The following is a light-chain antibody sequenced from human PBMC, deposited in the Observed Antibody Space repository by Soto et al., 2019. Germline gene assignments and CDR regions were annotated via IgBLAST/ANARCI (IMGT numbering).Light chain of an antibody. CDR3: KQRSDWSST. Sequence: EIVLTQSPAPLSLSPGEGATLSCRASQSVSSYLACYQQKAGQAPRLLTYDASNRSTGSPARFSGSGSGPDFTLNIISLETDDFAVCYCKQRSDWSSTFGGGTTVQIK. V-gene: IGKV3-11*01. J-gene: IGKJ4*01. CDR1: QSVSSY. CDR2: DAS.